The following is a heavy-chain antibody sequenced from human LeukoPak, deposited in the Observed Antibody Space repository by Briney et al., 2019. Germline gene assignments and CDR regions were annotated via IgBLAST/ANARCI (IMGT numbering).Heavy chain of an antibody. CDR3: ARDHHRRLYDRQDRDTFDV. CDR2: ITDRGDAT. CDR1: DFSFITYA. D-gene: IGHD3-22*01. J-gene: IGHJ3*01. V-gene: IGHV3-23*01. Sequence: GGSLRLPCALSDFSFITYAMSWARHAPGKGRVWFSSITDRGDATYYAYSVKGRFTISRDNSNNTLYLQMNSLRAEDTAVYYCARDHHRRLYDRQDRDTFDVWGQGTMVTVSS.